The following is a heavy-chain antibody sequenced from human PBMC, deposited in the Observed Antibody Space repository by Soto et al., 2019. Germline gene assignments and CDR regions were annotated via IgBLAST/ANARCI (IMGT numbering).Heavy chain of an antibody. CDR2: INHSGST. Sequence: SETLSLTCAVYGGSFSGYYWSWIRQPPGKGLEWIGEINHSGSTNYNPSLKSRVTISVDTSKNQFSLKLSSVTAADTAVYYCARAVAEDGTGQRHKWFDLWGQGTLVTVSS. D-gene: IGHD6-13*01. V-gene: IGHV4-34*01. CDR3: ARAVAEDGTGQRHKWFDL. J-gene: IGHJ5*02. CDR1: GGSFSGYY.